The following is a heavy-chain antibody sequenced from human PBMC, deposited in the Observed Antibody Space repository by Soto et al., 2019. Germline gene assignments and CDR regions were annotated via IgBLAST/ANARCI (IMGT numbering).Heavy chain of an antibody. CDR1: GGSVSSGSYY. J-gene: IGHJ5*02. CDR3: ARVIGPAWFDP. Sequence: PSETLSLTCTVSGGSVSSGSYYWSWIRQPPGKGLEWIGYIYYSGSTNYNPSLKSRVTISVDTSKNQFSLKLSSVTAADTAVYYCARVIGPAWFDPWGQGTLVTVSS. CDR2: IYYSGST. V-gene: IGHV4-61*01.